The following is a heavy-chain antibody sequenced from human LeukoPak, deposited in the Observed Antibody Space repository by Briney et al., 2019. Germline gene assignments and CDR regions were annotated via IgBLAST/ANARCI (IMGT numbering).Heavy chain of an antibody. V-gene: IGHV3-23*01. J-gene: IGHJ4*02. CDR2: ISGSGGRST. D-gene: IGHD3-9*01. CDR1: GFTFSSYA. CDR3: ARHLRYFDWLTFDY. Sequence: PGGSLRLSCAASGFTFSSYAMSWVRQAPGKGLEWVSAISGSGGRSTYYADSVKGRFTISRDNSKNTLYLQMNSLRAEDTAVYYCARHLRYFDWLTFDYWGQGTLVTVSS.